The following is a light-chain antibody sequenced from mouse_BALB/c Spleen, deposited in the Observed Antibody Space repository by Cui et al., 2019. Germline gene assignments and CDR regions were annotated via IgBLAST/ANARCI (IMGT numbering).Light chain of an antibody. Sequence: DIQMTQSPSSLSASLGGKVTITCKPSQDIKQYIARYQHKPGKGPRRRINYQSTLQPGIPSGLSGGESGRDYSFSISNLGPEDSATYYCIKYDNLWTFGGGTKLEIK. CDR3: IKYDNLWT. J-gene: IGKJ1*01. CDR1: QDIKQY. V-gene: IGKV19-93*01. CDR2: YQS.